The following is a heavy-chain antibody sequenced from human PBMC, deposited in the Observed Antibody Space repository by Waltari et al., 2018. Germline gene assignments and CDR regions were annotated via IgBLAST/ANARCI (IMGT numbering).Heavy chain of an antibody. D-gene: IGHD3-10*01. Sequence: QVQLVQSGAEVKKPGSSVKVSCKASGGTFSSYAISWVRQAPGQGLEWMGGIIPIFGTANYAQKFQGRVTITADESTSTAYMELSSLRSEDTAVYYCARAQPYYYGSGSYYSNYYGMDVWGQGTTVTVSS. J-gene: IGHJ6*02. CDR2: IIPIFGTA. CDR1: GGTFSSYA. CDR3: ARAQPYYYGSGSYYSNYYGMDV. V-gene: IGHV1-69*13.